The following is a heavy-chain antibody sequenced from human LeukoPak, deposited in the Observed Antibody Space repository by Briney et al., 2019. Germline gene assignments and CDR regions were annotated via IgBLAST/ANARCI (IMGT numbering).Heavy chain of an antibody. D-gene: IGHD3-22*01. J-gene: IGHJ1*01. CDR2: IKSDGST. CDR1: RFTFRSYW. V-gene: IGHV3-74*01. Sequence: GGSLRLSCAASRFTFRSYWMHWVRQAPGKGLVWVSRIKSDGSTNYADSVKGRFTISRDNAKNTVSLQMNSLRAEDTGVYYCARAPSEIGGYYPEYFRHWGQGTLVTVSS. CDR3: ARAPSEIGGYYPEYFRH.